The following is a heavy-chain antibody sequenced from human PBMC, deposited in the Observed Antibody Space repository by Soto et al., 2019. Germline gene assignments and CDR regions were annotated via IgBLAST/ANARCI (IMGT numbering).Heavy chain of an antibody. V-gene: IGHV1-69*13. CDR1: GGTFSSYA. J-gene: IGHJ6*02. D-gene: IGHD3-16*01. CDR3: ARDRPARGGGMPTDYYGMDV. Sequence: ASVKVSCKASGGTFSSYAISWVRQAPGQGLEWMGGIIPIFGTANYAQKFQGRVTITADESTGTAYMELSSLRSEDTAVYYCARDRPARGGGMPTDYYGMDVWGQGTTVTVSS. CDR2: IIPIFGTA.